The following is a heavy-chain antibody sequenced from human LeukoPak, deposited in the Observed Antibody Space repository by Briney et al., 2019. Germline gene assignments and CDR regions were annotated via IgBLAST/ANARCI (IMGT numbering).Heavy chain of an antibody. CDR2: IIPIFGTA. V-gene: IGHV1-69*05. J-gene: IGHJ6*03. Sequence: ASVKVSCKASGGTFSSYAISWVRQAPGQGLEWMGGIIPIFGTANYAQKFQGRVTITTDESTSTAYMELSSLRSEDTAVYYCARGHVDTAMAPAYYYYMDVWGKGTTVTVSS. D-gene: IGHD5-18*01. CDR1: GGTFSSYA. CDR3: ARGHVDTAMAPAYYYYMDV.